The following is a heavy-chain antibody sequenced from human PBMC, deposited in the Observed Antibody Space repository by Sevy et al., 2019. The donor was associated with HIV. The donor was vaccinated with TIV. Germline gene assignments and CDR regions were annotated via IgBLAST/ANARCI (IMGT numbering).Heavy chain of an antibody. CDR1: GFTFDDYT. J-gene: IGHJ4*02. CDR3: AKDIAGEGSGSCYFDY. CDR2: ITWDGGSP. Sequence: GSLRLSCTASGFTFDDYTMDWVRQAPGKGLEWVSSITWDGGSPYYADSVKGRFTISRDNSKNSLYLQMNSLRPEDTALYYCAKDIAGEGSGSCYFDYWGQGTLVTVSS. V-gene: IGHV3-43D*03. D-gene: IGHD3-10*01.